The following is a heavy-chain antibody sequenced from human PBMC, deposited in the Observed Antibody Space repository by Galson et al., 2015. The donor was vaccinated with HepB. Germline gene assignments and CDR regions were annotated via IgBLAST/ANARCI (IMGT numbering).Heavy chain of an antibody. J-gene: IGHJ3*02. CDR3: AKDLQITLDAFDI. V-gene: IGHV3-30*18. CDR1: GFTFSSYG. CDR2: ISYDGSNK. D-gene: IGHD3-10*01. Sequence: SLRLSCAASGFTFSSYGMHWVRQAPGKGLEWVAVISYDGSNKYYADSVKGRFTISRDNSKNTLYLQMNSLRAEDTAVYYCAKDLQITLDAFDIWGQGTMVTVSS.